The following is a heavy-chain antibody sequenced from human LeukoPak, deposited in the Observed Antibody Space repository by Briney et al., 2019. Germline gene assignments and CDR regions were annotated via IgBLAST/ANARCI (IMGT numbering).Heavy chain of an antibody. CDR3: ARLWQWLDAFDI. V-gene: IGHV4-38-2*02. CDR1: GYSISSGYY. D-gene: IGHD6-19*01. CDR2: IYHSGST. J-gene: IGHJ3*02. Sequence: PSETLSLTCTVSGYSISSGYYWGWIRQPPGKGLEWIGSIYHSGSTYYNPSLKSRVTISVDTSKNQFSLKLSSVTAADTAVYYCARLWQWLDAFDIWGQGTMVTVSS.